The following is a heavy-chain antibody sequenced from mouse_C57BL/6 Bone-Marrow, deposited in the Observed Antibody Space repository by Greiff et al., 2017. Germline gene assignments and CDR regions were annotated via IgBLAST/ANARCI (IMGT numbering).Heavy chain of an antibody. Sequence: VQLQQSGAELARPGASVKLSCKASGYTFTSYGISWVKQRTGQGLEWIGEIYPRSGNTYYTENFKGTATLTADKSSSPAYMDLRSLTSEDSAVYFCTREAYSPFDYWGQGTTLTVSS. V-gene: IGHV1-81*01. CDR2: IYPRSGNT. CDR3: TREAYSPFDY. CDR1: GYTFTSYG. D-gene: IGHD2-10*01. J-gene: IGHJ2*01.